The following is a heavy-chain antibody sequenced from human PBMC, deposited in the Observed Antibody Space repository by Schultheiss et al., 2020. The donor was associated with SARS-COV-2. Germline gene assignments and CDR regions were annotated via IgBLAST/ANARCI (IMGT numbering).Heavy chain of an antibody. V-gene: IGHV3-35*01. J-gene: IGHJ4*02. D-gene: IGHD3-22*01. Sequence: GGSLRLSCAASGFTFSNSDMNWVHQAPGKGLEWVSGVSWNGSRTHYADSVKGRFTISRDNSKNTLYLQMNSLRAEDTAVYYCARENEDYYDSSGSLDYWGQGTLVTVSS. CDR3: ARENEDYYDSSGSLDY. CDR2: VSWNGSRT. CDR1: GFTFSNSD.